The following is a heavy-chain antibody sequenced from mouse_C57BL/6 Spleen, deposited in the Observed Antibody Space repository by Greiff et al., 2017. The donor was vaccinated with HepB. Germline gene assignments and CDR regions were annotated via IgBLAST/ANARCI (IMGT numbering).Heavy chain of an antibody. CDR1: GYTFTSYG. CDR3: ARWGRPHYAMDY. Sequence: VQLQQSGAELARPGASVKLSCKASGYTFTSYGISWVKQRTGQGLEWIGEIYPRSGNTYYNEKFKGKATLTADNSSSTAYMELRSLKAEDSAVYFCARWGRPHYAMDYWGQGTSVTVSS. CDR2: IYPRSGNT. D-gene: IGHD2-12*01. V-gene: IGHV1-81*01. J-gene: IGHJ4*01.